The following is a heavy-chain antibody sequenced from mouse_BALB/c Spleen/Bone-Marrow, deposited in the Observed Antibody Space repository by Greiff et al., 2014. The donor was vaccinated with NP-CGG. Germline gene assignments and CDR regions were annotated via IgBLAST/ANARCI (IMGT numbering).Heavy chain of an antibody. D-gene: IGHD1-1*01. CDR3: ARLLLYYYAMDY. V-gene: IGHV1-18*01. Sequence: EVQLQQSGPELVKPGASMKISCKAFGYSFTGYTMNWVKQSHGKNLEWIGLINPYNGGTNYNQKFKDKATLTVDRSSSTAYMELLSLTSEDSAVYYCARLLLYYYAMDYWGQGTSVTVSS. J-gene: IGHJ4*01. CDR1: GYSFTGYT. CDR2: INPYNGGT.